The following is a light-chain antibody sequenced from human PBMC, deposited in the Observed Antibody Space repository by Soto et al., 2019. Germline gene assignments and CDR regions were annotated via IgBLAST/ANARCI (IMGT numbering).Light chain of an antibody. CDR1: SSDVGGYNY. V-gene: IGLV2-14*01. Sequence: QSALTQPASVSGSPGQSITISCTGTSSDVGGYNYVSWYQQHPGKAPKLMIYEVSNRPSGVSSRFSGSKSGNTASLTISGLQAEDEADYYCSSYGSNRDVLFGGGTKVTVL. CDR3: SSYGSNRDVL. J-gene: IGLJ2*01. CDR2: EVS.